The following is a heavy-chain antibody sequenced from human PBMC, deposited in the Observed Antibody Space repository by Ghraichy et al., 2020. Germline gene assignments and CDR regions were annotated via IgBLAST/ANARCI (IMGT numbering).Heavy chain of an antibody. D-gene: IGHD2-2*01. CDR2: INHSGST. Sequence: SETLSLTCAVYGGSFSGYYWSWIRQPPGKGLEWIGEINHSGSTNYNPSLKSRVTISVDTSKNQFSLKLSSVTAADTAVYYCARAATRYCSSTSCYGGYYYYGMDVWGQGTTVTVSS. CDR1: GGSFSGYY. J-gene: IGHJ6*02. V-gene: IGHV4-34*01. CDR3: ARAATRYCSSTSCYGGYYYYGMDV.